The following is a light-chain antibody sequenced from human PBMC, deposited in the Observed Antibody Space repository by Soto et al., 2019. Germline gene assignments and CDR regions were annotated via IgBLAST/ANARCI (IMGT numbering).Light chain of an antibody. J-gene: IGLJ2*01. V-gene: IGLV2-23*01. CDR1: SSGYNF. CDR2: EDR. Sequence: QSALTQPASVSGAPGQVITISCTVTSSGYNFVSWYQQHPGKAPKLLIYEDRKRPSGVSNRFSGSKSGNTASLTISGLQAGDDADYHCCSSANTTTVVFGGGTKLTVL. CDR3: CSSANTTTVV.